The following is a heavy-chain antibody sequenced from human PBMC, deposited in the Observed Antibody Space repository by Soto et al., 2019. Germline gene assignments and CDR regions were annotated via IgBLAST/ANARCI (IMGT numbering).Heavy chain of an antibody. CDR3: ARDSGRSDVVPAAISAMDV. CDR1: GGNRYT. Sequence: QVQLVQSGAEVKKPGSSVKVSCKGSGGNRYTITWVRQAPGQGLEWMGRIIPMFGIATYAQNFQGRVTISADKSTSTAYMELSSLRSEDTAVYYCARDSGRSDVVPAAISAMDVWGQGTPVTVSS. J-gene: IGHJ6*02. D-gene: IGHD2-2*01. CDR2: IIPMFGIA. V-gene: IGHV1-69*08.